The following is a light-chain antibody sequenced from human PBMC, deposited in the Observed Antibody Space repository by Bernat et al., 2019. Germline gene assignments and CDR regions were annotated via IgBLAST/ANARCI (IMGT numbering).Light chain of an antibody. J-gene: IGKJ1*01. CDR3: QHKGT. Sequence: DIQMTQSPSTLSASVGDRVTITCRASQSISSGLAWYQQKPGKAPKLLIYKASSLESGVPSRFSGSGSGTEFTLTISSLQPDDFATYYCQHKGTFGQGTKVEIK. V-gene: IGKV1-5*03. CDR1: QSISSG. CDR2: KAS.